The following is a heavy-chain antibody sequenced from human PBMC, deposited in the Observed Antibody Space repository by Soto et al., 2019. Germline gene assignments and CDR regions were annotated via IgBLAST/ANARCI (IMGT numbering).Heavy chain of an antibody. Sequence: AASVKVSCKASGYTFTIYDISWVRQATGQGLEWMGWMNPYSGNTGYAQKFQGRVTVTRNTSISTVYMELSGLRPDDTAVYYCARRKERSGPHYFDYWGQGSQVTVSS. D-gene: IGHD6-25*01. J-gene: IGHJ4*02. V-gene: IGHV1-8*01. CDR2: MNPYSGNT. CDR3: ARRKERSGPHYFDY. CDR1: GYTFTIYD.